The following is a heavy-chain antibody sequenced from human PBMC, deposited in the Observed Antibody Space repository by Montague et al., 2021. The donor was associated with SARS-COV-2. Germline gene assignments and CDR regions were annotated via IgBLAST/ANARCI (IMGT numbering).Heavy chain of an antibody. CDR3: ARGHHYYDSSGYLGAGYYYYYMDV. CDR1: GFTFSSYD. CDR2: IGTAGDT. Sequence: SLRLSCAASGFTFSSYDMHWVRQATGKGLEWVSAIGTAGDTYYPGSVKGRFTISRKNAKNSLYLQMNSLRAGDTAVYYCARGHHYYDSSGYLGAGYYYYYMDVGGKGPTVTVSS. V-gene: IGHV3-13*01. D-gene: IGHD3-22*01. J-gene: IGHJ6*03.